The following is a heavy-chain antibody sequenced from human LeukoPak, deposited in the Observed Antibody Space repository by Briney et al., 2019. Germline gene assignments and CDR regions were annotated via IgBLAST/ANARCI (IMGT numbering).Heavy chain of an antibody. CDR3: ARVRGYYDSSGYLDP. V-gene: IGHV3-7*01. D-gene: IGHD3-22*01. CDR2: IKQDGSEK. CDR1: GFTFSSYW. J-gene: IGHJ5*02. Sequence: GGSLRLSSAASGFTFSSYWMSWVRQAPGKGLEWVANIKQDGSEKYYVDSVKGRFTISRDNAKNSLYLQMNSLRAEDTAVYYCARVRGYYDSSGYLDPWGQGTLVTVSS.